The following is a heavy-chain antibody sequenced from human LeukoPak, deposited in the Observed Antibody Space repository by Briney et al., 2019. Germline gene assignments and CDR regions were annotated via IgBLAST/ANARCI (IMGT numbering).Heavy chain of an antibody. CDR1: GFTFSSYS. D-gene: IGHD5-12*01. V-gene: IGHV3-21*01. Sequence: GGSLRLSCAASGFTFSSYSMNWVRQAPGKGLEWVSSISSSSSYIYYADSVKGRLTISKNNAKNSLYLQMNSLRAEDTAVYYCARVGYSWNAFDIWGQGTMVTVSS. CDR3: ARVGYSWNAFDI. J-gene: IGHJ3*02. CDR2: ISSSSSYI.